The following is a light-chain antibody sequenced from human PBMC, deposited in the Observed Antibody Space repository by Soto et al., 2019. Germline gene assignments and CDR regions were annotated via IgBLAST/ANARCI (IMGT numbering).Light chain of an antibody. CDR2: KAS. Sequence: DMQMTQAPASLSASVGDRVTVAGLASQSISSWLAWYQQEPGKGPKLLIYKASSLESGVPSRFSGSGSGTEFTLTITSLQPDDFATYYCQQYNSYPWTFGQGTKVDIK. CDR3: QQYNSYPWT. J-gene: IGKJ1*01. V-gene: IGKV1-5*03. CDR1: QSISSW.